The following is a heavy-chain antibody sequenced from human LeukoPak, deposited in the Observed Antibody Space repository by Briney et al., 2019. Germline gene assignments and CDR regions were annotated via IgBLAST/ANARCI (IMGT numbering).Heavy chain of an antibody. V-gene: IGHV1-46*01. Sequence: ASVKVSCKAAGYTFTNNFMHWVRQAPGQGLERMGLINPSGDNTWYAQKFQGRVTMTRDMATSTDYMEVSSLRSEDTAVYYCARDNSVGDSAWWFDPWGQGTLVTVSS. CDR3: ARDNSVGDSAWWFDP. CDR2: INPSGDNT. CDR1: GYTFTNNF. D-gene: IGHD5-12*01. J-gene: IGHJ5*02.